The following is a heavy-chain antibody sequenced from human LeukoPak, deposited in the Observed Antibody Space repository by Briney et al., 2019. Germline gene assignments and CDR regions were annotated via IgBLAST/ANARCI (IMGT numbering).Heavy chain of an antibody. CDR1: GGSISSYY. CDR3: ARLGGNNAFDI. CDR2: IYYSGST. D-gene: IGHD4-23*01. J-gene: IGHJ3*02. Sequence: SETLSLTCTVSGGSISSYYWSWIRQPPGKGLEWIGYIYYSGSTYYNPSLKSRVTISVDTSKNQFSLKLSSVTAADTAVYYCARLGGNNAFDIWGQGTMVTVSS. V-gene: IGHV4-59*08.